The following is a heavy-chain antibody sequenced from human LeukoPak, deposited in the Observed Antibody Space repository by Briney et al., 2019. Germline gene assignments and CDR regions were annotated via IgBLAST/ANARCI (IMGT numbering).Heavy chain of an antibody. CDR1: GFSFSSNV. CDR2: IPASGGST. CDR3: AKESSGGWYFDY. Sequence: GGSLRLSCAASGFSFSSNVMTWVRQAPGKGLEWVSSIPASGGSTYYADSVKGRFTISRDNSKNSLYLQMNSLRAEDTAVYYCAKESSGGWYFDYWGQGTLVTVSS. V-gene: IGHV3-23*01. D-gene: IGHD6-19*01. J-gene: IGHJ4*02.